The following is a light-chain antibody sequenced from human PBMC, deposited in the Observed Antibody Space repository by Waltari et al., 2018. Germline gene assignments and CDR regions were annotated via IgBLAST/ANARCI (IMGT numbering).Light chain of an antibody. CDR2: GAS. Sequence: SCRVSQSVSRALAWYQQKPGQAPRLPIYGASNRATGIPDRFSGSGSGTDFSLTISRLEPEDFAVYYCQHYVRLPVMFGQGTKVEIK. CDR3: QHYVRLPVM. J-gene: IGKJ1*01. CDR1: QSVSRA. V-gene: IGKV3-20*01.